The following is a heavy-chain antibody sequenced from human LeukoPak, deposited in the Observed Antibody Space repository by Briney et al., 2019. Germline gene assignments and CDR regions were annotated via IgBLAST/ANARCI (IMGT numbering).Heavy chain of an antibody. CDR2: ISGSGGST. J-gene: IGHJ6*02. CDR3: AKDLRPSSIVVVPAAKIGGMDV. Sequence: GGSLRLSCAASGFTFSNAWMSWVRQTPGKGLEWVSAISGSGGSTYYADSVKGRFTISRDNSKNTLYLQMNSLRAEDTAVYYCAKDLRPSSIVVVPAAKIGGMDVWGQGTTVTVSS. CDR1: GFTFSNAW. V-gene: IGHV3-23*01. D-gene: IGHD2-2*01.